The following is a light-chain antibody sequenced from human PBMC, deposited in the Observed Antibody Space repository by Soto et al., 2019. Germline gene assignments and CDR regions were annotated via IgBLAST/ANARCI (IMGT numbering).Light chain of an antibody. J-gene: IGKJ4*01. CDR2: HAS. CDR1: QGVGLD. V-gene: IGKV1-6*01. Sequence: AIHMTQSPSSLSASMGDRITIPCRPSQGVGLDLAWYHQRPGKAPNLLIYHASTLQSGVPSRFSGSGSGTDFTLTINSLQPEDFGTYYCLQDIYNPLTFGGGTKVDIK. CDR3: LQDIYNPLT.